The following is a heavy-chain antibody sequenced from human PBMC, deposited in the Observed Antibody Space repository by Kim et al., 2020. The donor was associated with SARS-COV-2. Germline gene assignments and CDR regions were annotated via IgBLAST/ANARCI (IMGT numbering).Heavy chain of an antibody. D-gene: IGHD1-26*01. Sequence: SETLSLTCTVSGGSISSYYWSWIRQPPGKGLEWIGYIYYSGSTNYNPSLKSRVTISVDTSKNQFSLKLSSVTAADTAVYYCARGGAPGATVEWFDPWGQGTLVTVSS. J-gene: IGHJ5*02. V-gene: IGHV4-59*01. CDR1: GGSISSYY. CDR2: IYYSGST. CDR3: ARGGAPGATVEWFDP.